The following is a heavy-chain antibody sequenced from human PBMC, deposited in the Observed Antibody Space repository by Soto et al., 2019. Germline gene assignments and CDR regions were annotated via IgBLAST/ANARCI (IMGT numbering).Heavy chain of an antibody. J-gene: IGHJ3*02. CDR2: IDPSDSYT. D-gene: IGHD6-13*01. Sequence: GESLKISCKGSGYSFTSYWISWVRQMPGKGLEWMGRIDPSDSYTNYSPSFQGHVTISADKSISTAYLQWSSLKASDTAMYYCARRNSSSWHLPGAFDIWGQGTMVTVSS. V-gene: IGHV5-10-1*01. CDR3: ARRNSSSWHLPGAFDI. CDR1: GYSFTSYW.